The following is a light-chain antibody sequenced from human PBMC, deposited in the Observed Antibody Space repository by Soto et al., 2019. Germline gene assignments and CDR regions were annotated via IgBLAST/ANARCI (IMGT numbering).Light chain of an antibody. V-gene: IGKV1-5*03. J-gene: IGKJ1*01. Sequence: IQMPQSPSTLSASVGDRVTFTCRASQTISTWLSGYQQKPGEAPKLLIYKASTLEVGGTSRFSASGSGTDFTLAINTLQAADCATYYCQQYHSYPWTLGQGTQV. CDR3: QQYHSYPWT. CDR1: QTISTW. CDR2: KAS.